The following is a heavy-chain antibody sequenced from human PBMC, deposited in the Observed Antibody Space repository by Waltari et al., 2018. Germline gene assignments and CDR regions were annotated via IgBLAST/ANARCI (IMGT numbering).Heavy chain of an antibody. J-gene: IGHJ5*02. CDR2: CDPADSET. CDR1: GYTFTDYY. V-gene: IGHV1-69-2*01. Sequence: EVQLVQSGAEVKKPGATVKISCKASGYTFTDYYIHWVQQAPGKGLEWMGRCDPADSETIYAEKFQGRVTITADTSTDTAYMELSSLRSEDTAVYYCATVLTTVPTYWFDPWGQGTLVTVSS. CDR3: ATVLTTVPTYWFDP. D-gene: IGHD4-4*01.